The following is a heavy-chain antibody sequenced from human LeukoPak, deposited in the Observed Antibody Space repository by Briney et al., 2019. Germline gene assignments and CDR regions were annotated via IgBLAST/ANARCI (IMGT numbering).Heavy chain of an antibody. J-gene: IGHJ6*03. CDR3: ARDATVRGPYGGHHFYSYMDV. V-gene: IGHV1-69*13. Sequence: ASVKVSCKTFGGTFSSYAISWVRQAPGQGLEWIGDIIPIFDTANYAQKFQGRVTITADESATTSYMELSSLRSEDTAVYYCARDATVRGPYGGHHFYSYMDVWGKGTTVTISS. D-gene: IGHD3-10*01. CDR1: GGTFSSYA. CDR2: IIPIFDTA.